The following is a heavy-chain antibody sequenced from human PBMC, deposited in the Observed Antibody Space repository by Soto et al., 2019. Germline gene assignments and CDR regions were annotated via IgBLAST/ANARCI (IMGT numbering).Heavy chain of an antibody. J-gene: IGHJ3*02. Sequence: QVQLVESGGGVVQPGRSLRLSCAASGFSFSGSGMHWVRQAPGKGLEWVAVIWYDGNSQYYADSVKGRFTISRDNSKNTLYLQMNSLRTEDTAVYYCVRFAFCSGGSCPPEAFDIWGQGALVTVSS. V-gene: IGHV3-33*01. CDR3: VRFAFCSGGSCPPEAFDI. CDR1: GFSFSGSG. CDR2: IWYDGNSQ. D-gene: IGHD2-15*01.